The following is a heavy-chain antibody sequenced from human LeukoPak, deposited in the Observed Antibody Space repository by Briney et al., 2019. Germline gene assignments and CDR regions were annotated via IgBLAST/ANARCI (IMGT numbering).Heavy chain of an antibody. V-gene: IGHV1-69*13. CDR3: AREGADYDASKEAFDY. CDR2: IIPIFGTA. J-gene: IGHJ4*02. D-gene: IGHD4-17*01. Sequence: SVKVSCKASGGTFSSYAISWVRQAPGQGLEWMGGIIPIFGTANYAQKFQGRVTITADESTSTAYMELNSLRAEDTAVYYCAREGADYDASKEAFDYWGQGTLVTVSS. CDR1: GGTFSSYA.